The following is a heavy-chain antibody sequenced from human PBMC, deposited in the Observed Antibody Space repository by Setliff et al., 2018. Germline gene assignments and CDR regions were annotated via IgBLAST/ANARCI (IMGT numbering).Heavy chain of an antibody. D-gene: IGHD3-3*01. CDR1: GGAFSNYG. CDR3: ARWNGSGYFYY. V-gene: IGHV1-69*11. Sequence: SVKVSCKVSGGAFSNYGLSWVLQAPGQGLLWMGRIIPILETTNYAQNFQGRVSITADESTRTAYMELSSLTFEDTAVYYCARWNGSGYFYYWGQGTWVTVSS. CDR2: IIPILETT. J-gene: IGHJ4*02.